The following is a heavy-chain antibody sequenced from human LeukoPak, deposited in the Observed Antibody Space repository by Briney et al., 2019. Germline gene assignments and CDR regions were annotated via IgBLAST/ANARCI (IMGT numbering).Heavy chain of an antibody. CDR1: EFTFSSYG. Sequence: GGSLRLSCTAFEFTFSSYGMHWVRQAPGKGLEWVAFIRFDGSDEHYADSVKGRFTISRDNSKNTLYLQMNSLRAEDTAVYYCAKDRRGSCNAGSCYCCDYWGRGALVTVSS. J-gene: IGHJ4*02. CDR2: IRFDGSDE. V-gene: IGHV3-30*02. D-gene: IGHD2-15*01. CDR3: AKDRRGSCNAGSCYCCDY.